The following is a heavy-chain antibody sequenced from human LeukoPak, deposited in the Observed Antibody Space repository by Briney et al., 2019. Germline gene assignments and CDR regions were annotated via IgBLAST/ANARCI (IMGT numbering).Heavy chain of an antibody. J-gene: IGHJ5*02. V-gene: IGHV4-38-2*02. CDR2: IYHSGST. Sequence: SETLSLTCTVSGYSISSGYYWGWIRQPPGKGLEWIGSIYHSGSTYYNPSLKSRVTISVDTSKNQFSLKLSSVTAADTAVYYCARAALDYQLLVDVNWFDPWGQGTLVTVSS. D-gene: IGHD2-2*01. CDR1: GYSISSGYY. CDR3: ARAALDYQLLVDVNWFDP.